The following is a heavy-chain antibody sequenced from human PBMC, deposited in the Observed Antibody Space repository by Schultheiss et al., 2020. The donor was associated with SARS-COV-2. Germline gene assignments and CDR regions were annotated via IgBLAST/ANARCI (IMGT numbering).Heavy chain of an antibody. CDR2: ISGGGADT. CDR1: ALTFRTYA. D-gene: IGHD3-16*01. J-gene: IGHJ6*02. Sequence: GGSLRLSCTTSALTFRTYAMSWVRQAPGKGLEWVSIISGGGADTYYADSVKGRFTMSRDESKNTVFLQMNSLRADDTAIYYCAKDLGASRFYGMDVWGQGTTVTVSS. V-gene: IGHV3-23*01. CDR3: AKDLGASRFYGMDV.